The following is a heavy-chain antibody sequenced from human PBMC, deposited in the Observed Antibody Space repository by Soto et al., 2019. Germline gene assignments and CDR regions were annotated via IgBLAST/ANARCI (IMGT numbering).Heavy chain of an antibody. CDR2: IYYSGST. Sequence: PSETLSLTCTVSGGSISSYYWSWIRQPPGKGLEWIGYIYYSGSTNYNPSLKSRVTISVDTSKNQFSLKLSSVTAADTAVYYCAREGGITMVRGVISYYGMDVWGQGTTVTVSS. CDR3: AREGGITMVRGVISYYGMDV. V-gene: IGHV4-59*01. D-gene: IGHD3-10*01. CDR1: GGSISSYY. J-gene: IGHJ6*02.